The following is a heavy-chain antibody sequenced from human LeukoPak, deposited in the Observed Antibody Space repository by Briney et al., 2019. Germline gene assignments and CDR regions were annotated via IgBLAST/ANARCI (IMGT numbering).Heavy chain of an antibody. CDR1: GGPISSYY. CDR2: IYYSGST. Sequence: SETLSLTCTVSGGPISSYYWSWIRQPPGKGLEWIGYIYYSGSTNYNPSLKSRVTISVDTSKNQFSLKLNSVTAADTAVYYCARQGQSGYYFDYWGQGTLVTVSS. D-gene: IGHD3-10*01. V-gene: IGHV4-59*08. CDR3: ARQGQSGYYFDY. J-gene: IGHJ4*02.